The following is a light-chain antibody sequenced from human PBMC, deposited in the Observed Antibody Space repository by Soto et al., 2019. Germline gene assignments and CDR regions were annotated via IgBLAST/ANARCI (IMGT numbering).Light chain of an antibody. J-gene: IGLJ2*01. CDR1: SSNIGNNY. CDR2: DNN. Sequence: QSVLTQPPSVSAAPGQKVTISCSGISSNIGNNYVSWYQQLPGTAPKLLIYDNNKRPSGIPDRFSGSKSGTSATLGITGLQTGDEADYYCGTWDSSLSDVVFGGGTKLTVL. CDR3: GTWDSSLSDVV. V-gene: IGLV1-51*01.